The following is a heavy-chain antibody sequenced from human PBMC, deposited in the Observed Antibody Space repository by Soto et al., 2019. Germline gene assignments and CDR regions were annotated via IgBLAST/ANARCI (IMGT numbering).Heavy chain of an antibody. CDR2: ISGSGGST. J-gene: IGHJ3*02. D-gene: IGHD6-19*01. CDR3: AVSLGYSSGWYRGDAFDI. V-gene: IGHV3-23*01. CDR1: GFTFSSHA. Sequence: GGSLRLSCAASGFTFSSHAMSWVRQAPGKGLEWVSAISGSGGSTYYADSVKGRFAISRDNSKNTLYLQMNSLRAEDTAVYYCAVSLGYSSGWYRGDAFDIWGQGTMVTVSS.